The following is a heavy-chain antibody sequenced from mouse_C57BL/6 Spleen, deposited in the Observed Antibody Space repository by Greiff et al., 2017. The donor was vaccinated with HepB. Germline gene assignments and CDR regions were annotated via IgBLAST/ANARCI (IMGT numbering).Heavy chain of an antibody. Sequence: VQLQQSGPELVKPGASVKISCKASGYTFTDYYMNWVKQSHGKSLEWIGDINPNNGGTSYNQKFKGKATLTVDKSSSTAYMELRSLTSEDSAVYYCARRLILDYWGQGTTLTVSS. CDR2: INPNNGGT. CDR3: ARRLILDY. V-gene: IGHV1-26*01. D-gene: IGHD1-3*01. J-gene: IGHJ2*01. CDR1: GYTFTDYY.